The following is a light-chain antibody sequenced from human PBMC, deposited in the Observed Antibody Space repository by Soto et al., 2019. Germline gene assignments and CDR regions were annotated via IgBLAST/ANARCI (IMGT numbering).Light chain of an antibody. Sequence: LTQSAARLSVSPGEGATLSCMASHSVXNNFAWYQQKLGQAPRFLXYGASTRATGSPARLTGSGSGTEFILTITSLQSEDSAVYYCQEYKTWTWTFGQGTKVDIK. CDR1: HSVXNN. CDR2: GAS. CDR3: QEYKTWTWT. V-gene: IGKV3-15*01. J-gene: IGKJ1*01.